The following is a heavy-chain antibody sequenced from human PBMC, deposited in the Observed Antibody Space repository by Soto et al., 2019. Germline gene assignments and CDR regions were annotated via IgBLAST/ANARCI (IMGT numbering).Heavy chain of an antibody. CDR1: GFTFSSYS. Sequence: GGSLRLSCAASGFTFSSYSMNWVRQAPGKGLEWVSSISSSSSYIYYADSVKGRFTISRDNAKNSLYLQMNSLRAEDTAVYYCARVLWYCSNPIDTPQLLYYWGQGTLVTVSS. CDR3: ARVLWYCSNPIDTPQLLYY. V-gene: IGHV3-21*01. J-gene: IGHJ4*02. D-gene: IGHD6-13*01. CDR2: ISSSSSYI.